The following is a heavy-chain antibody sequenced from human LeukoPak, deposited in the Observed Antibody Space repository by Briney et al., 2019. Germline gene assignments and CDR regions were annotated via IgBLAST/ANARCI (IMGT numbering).Heavy chain of an antibody. J-gene: IGHJ3*02. CDR1: GYTFTSYY. D-gene: IGHD2-2*01. V-gene: IGHV1-46*01. CDR2: TNPSGGST. CDR3: AREKIVVVPAAIDAFDI. Sequence: GASVKVSCKASGYTFTSYYMHWVRQAPGQGLEWMGITNPSGGSTSYAQKFQGRVTMTRDMSTSTVYMELSSLRSEDTAVYYCAREKIVVVPAAIDAFDIWGQGTMVTVSS.